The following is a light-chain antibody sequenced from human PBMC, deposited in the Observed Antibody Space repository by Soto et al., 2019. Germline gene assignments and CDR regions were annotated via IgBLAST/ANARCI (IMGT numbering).Light chain of an antibody. V-gene: IGKV3-15*01. Sequence: EIVMTPSPATLSVSPGERATLSCRASETVATNLAWYQQKPGQAPRLLISGASTRAAGISDRFRGSGSGTEFTLTISSLRSEDSAIYYCQQYFEWPPMTFGQGTKVDI. CDR1: ETVATN. CDR3: QQYFEWPPMT. CDR2: GAS. J-gene: IGKJ1*01.